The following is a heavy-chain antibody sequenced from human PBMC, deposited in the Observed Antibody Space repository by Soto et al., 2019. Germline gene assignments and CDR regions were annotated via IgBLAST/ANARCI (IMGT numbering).Heavy chain of an antibody. CDR1: GFTFSNYG. Sequence: PGGSLRLSCAASGFTFSNYGFHWVRQARGKGLEWVAVIWYDGTKTHHADSVKGRFTISRDNSKNTLYLQMNSLRAEDTAVYSCARDLGAFSTLGGSYFDYWGQGILVTVSS. V-gene: IGHV3-33*01. J-gene: IGHJ4*02. CDR3: ARDLGAFSTLGGSYFDY. D-gene: IGHD3-16*01. CDR2: IWYDGTKT.